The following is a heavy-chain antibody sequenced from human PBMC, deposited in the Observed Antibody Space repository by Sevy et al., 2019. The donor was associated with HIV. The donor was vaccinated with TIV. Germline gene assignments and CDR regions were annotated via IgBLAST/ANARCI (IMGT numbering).Heavy chain of an antibody. CDR1: GFSFSGAW. CDR2: IKNNNEGGTA. Sequence: GGSLRLSCAASGFSFSGAWMRWVRQAPGEGLEWVGRIKNNNEGGTADYAAAVKGRFTISRAGSKNAVSLQLNSLKTEDTPVYYCTTDAGLTNWYALQDWGRGTLVTVSS. CDR3: TTDAGLTNWYALQD. V-gene: IGHV3-15*01. J-gene: IGHJ4*02. D-gene: IGHD7-27*01.